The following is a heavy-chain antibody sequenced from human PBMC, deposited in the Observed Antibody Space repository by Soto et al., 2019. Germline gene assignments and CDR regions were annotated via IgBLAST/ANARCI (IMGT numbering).Heavy chain of an antibody. J-gene: IGHJ4*02. V-gene: IGHV1-45*02. CDR2: ITPFSGDV. CDR3: ATGGAGSGPFTWELPDH. CDR1: GNTFTYRY. D-gene: IGHD1-26*01. Sequence: QMQLVQSGAEVKRTGSSVTVSCKALGNTFTYRYLHWVRQAPGQALEWMGWITPFSGDVHYAQKFQKRVTITRYRSISTAYMRMSSLRSYDTAMYYCATGGAGSGPFTWELPDHWGQGTLVTVSS.